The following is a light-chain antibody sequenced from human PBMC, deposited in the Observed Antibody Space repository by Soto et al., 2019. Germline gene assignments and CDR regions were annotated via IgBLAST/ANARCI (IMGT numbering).Light chain of an antibody. V-gene: IGLV4-69*01. J-gene: IGLJ1*01. Sequence: QSVLTQSPSASASLGASVKLTCTLSSGHSSYAIAWHQQQPEKGPRYLMKLNSDGSHSKGDGIPDRFSGSSSGAERYLIISSLRSEDEADYYGQTWGTGIHVFGTGTKLTVL. CDR1: SGHSSYA. CDR2: LNSDGSH. CDR3: QTWGTGIHV.